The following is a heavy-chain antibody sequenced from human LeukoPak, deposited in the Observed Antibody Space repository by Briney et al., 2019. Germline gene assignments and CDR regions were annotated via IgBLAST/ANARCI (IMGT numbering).Heavy chain of an antibody. CDR3: ARETRIAAAGYNWFDP. CDR1: GGSISSGGYY. D-gene: IGHD6-13*01. J-gene: IGHJ5*02. CDR2: IYHSGST. V-gene: IGHV4-30-2*01. Sequence: SQTLSLTCTVSGGSISSGGYYWSWIRQPPGKGLEWIGYIYHSGSTYYNPSLKSRVTISVDRSKNQFSLKLSSVTAADTAVYYCARETRIAAAGYNWFDPWGQGTLVTVSS.